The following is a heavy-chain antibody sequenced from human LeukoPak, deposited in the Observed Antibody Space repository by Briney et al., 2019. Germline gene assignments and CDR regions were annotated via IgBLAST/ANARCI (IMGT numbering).Heavy chain of an antibody. J-gene: IGHJ6*02. V-gene: IGHV3-53*01. D-gene: IGHD1-26*01. Sequence: PGGSLRLSCAASGFTVSSNYMSWVRQAPGKGLEWVSVIYSGGSTYYADSVKGRFTISRDNSKNTLYLQMNSLRAEDTAVYYCAKYVGATDYYGMDVWGQGTTVTVSS. CDR1: GFTVSSNY. CDR3: AKYVGATDYYGMDV. CDR2: IYSGGST.